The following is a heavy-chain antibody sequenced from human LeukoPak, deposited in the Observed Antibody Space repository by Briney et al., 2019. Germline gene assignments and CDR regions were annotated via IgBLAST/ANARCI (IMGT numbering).Heavy chain of an antibody. CDR3: ARYDSRGSASTRFDY. CDR2: IYGTGST. Sequence: PSETLSLTCAVSGYSLGKNYYWGLIRQPPGKGLEWIGRIYGTGSTSYNPSLMNRVTMSVDTSKNHFSLKLTSVTAADTAVYYCARYDSRGSASTRFDYWGQGILVTISS. CDR1: GYSLGKNYY. J-gene: IGHJ4*02. V-gene: IGHV4-38-2*01. D-gene: IGHD3-16*01.